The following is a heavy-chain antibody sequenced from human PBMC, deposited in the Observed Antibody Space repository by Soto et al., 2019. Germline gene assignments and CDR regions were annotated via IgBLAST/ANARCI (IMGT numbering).Heavy chain of an antibody. J-gene: IGHJ6*02. V-gene: IGHV4-34*01. D-gene: IGHD3-10*01. CDR1: GGSFSCYY. CDR3: ARAXLSMVRGAPGYYYGMDV. CDR2: INHSGST. Sequence: SETLSLTCAVYGGSFSCYYWSWIRQPPGKGLEWIGEINHSGSTNYNPSLKSRVTISVDTSKNQFSLKLSSVTAADTAVYYCARAXLSMVRGAPGYYYGMDVWGQGTTVTVSS.